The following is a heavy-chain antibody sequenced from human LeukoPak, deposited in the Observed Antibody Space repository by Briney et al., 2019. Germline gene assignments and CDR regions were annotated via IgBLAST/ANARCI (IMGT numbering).Heavy chain of an antibody. CDR2: IYPGDSDT. CDR3: ARSLAVAGLAFDY. CDR1: GYSFTSYW. Sequence: PGGSLKISCKGSGYSFTSYWIGWVRQMPGKGLEWMGIIYPGDSDTRYSPSFQGQVTISADKSISTAYLQWSSLKASDTAMYYCARSLAVAGLAFDYWGQGTLVTVSS. D-gene: IGHD6-19*01. V-gene: IGHV5-51*01. J-gene: IGHJ4*02.